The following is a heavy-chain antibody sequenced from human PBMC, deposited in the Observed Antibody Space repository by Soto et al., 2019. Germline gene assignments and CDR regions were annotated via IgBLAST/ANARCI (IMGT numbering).Heavy chain of an antibody. Sequence: EVQLVESGGGLVQPGGSLRLSCAASGFTFSSYWMHWVRQAPGKGLVWVSRINSDGSSTSYADSVKGRFTNSRDNAKNTLYLQMNSLRAEDTAVYYCARGSWGSNRLDYWGQGTLVTVSS. CDR1: GFTFSSYW. CDR2: INSDGSST. J-gene: IGHJ4*02. CDR3: ARGSWGSNRLDY. D-gene: IGHD2-15*01. V-gene: IGHV3-74*01.